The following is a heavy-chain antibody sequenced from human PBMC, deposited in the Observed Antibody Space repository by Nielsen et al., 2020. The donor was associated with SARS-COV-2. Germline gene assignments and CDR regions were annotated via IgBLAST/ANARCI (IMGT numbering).Heavy chain of an antibody. Sequence: ESLKISCKGSGYSFTSYWIGWVRQMPGKGLEWMGIIYPGDSDTRYSPSFQGQVTISADKSTSTAYLQWSSLKASDTAMYYCGRHLSVVHKGLEIWGQGTMVTVSS. CDR1: GYSFTSYW. CDR2: IYPGDSDT. J-gene: IGHJ3*02. V-gene: IGHV5-51*01. CDR3: GRHLSVVHKGLEI. D-gene: IGHD1-1*01.